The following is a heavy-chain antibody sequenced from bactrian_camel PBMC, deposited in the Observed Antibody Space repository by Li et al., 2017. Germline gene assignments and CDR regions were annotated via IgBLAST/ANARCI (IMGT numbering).Heavy chain of an antibody. J-gene: IGHJ4*01. Sequence: VESGGGLVQPGGSLKVSCVASGFTFSIYAMSWVRQAPGKGLGRVASIYSDGSNTNYADSVKGRSTISRDNAKSTLYLQMLSLKPDDTAVYYCVRDRDSGDGVPECGYWGQGTQVTVS. V-gene: IGHV3S7*01. CDR2: IYSDGSNT. CDR3: VRDRDSGDGVPECGY. CDR1: GFTFSIYA. D-gene: IGHD1*01.